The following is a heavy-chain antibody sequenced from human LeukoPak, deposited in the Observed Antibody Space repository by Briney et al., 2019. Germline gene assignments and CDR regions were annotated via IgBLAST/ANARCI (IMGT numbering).Heavy chain of an antibody. J-gene: IGHJ4*02. D-gene: IGHD4-17*01. CDR3: AREDYGDSRALDY. CDR2: IIPILGIA. V-gene: IGHV1-69*04. Sequence: ASVKVSCKASGGTFGSYAISWVRQAPGQGLEWMGRIIPILGIANYAQKFQGRVTITADKSTSTAYMELSSLRSEDTAVYYCAREDYGDSRALDYWGQGTLVTVSS. CDR1: GGTFGSYA.